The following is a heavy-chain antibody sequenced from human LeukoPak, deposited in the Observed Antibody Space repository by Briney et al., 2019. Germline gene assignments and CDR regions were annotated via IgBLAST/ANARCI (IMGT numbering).Heavy chain of an antibody. CDR3: ARLGHSSGWFDY. V-gene: IGHV4-4*02. CDR2: IYHSGST. Sequence: SGTLSLTCAVSGGSISSSNWWSWVRQPPGKGLEWIGEIYHSGSTNYNPSLKSRVTISVDTSKNQFSLKLSSVTAADTAVYYCARLGHSSGWFDYRGQGTLVTVSS. J-gene: IGHJ4*02. CDR1: GGSISSSNW. D-gene: IGHD6-19*01.